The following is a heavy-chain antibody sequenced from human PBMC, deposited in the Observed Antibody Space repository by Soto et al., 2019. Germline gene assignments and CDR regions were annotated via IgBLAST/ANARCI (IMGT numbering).Heavy chain of an antibody. CDR1: GGSVSGGVYY. V-gene: IGHV4-31*03. CDR3: ARSSVAGAGYFQH. CDR2: IYYSGST. Sequence: QVQLQESGPGLVKPSQTLSLTCTVSGGSVSGGVYYWNWIRQHPETGLEWIGYIYYSGSTYYNPSLRSRVTISADTSKNQFSLKLSSVTVADTAVYYCARSSVAGAGYFQHWGQGTQVIVSS. J-gene: IGHJ1*01. D-gene: IGHD6-19*01.